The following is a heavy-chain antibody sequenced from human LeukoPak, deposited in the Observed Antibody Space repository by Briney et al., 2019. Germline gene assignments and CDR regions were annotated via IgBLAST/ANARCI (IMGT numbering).Heavy chain of an antibody. J-gene: IGHJ5*02. CDR3: ARDITIFESGFDP. V-gene: IGHV1-18*01. CDR1: GYTFTSYG. CDR2: ISAYNGNT. D-gene: IGHD3-3*01. Sequence: ASVKVSCKASGYTFTSYGISWVRQAPGQGLEWMGWISAYNGNTNYAQKLQGRVTMTTDASTSTAYMELRSLRSDDAAVYYCARDITIFESGFDPWGQGTLVTVSS.